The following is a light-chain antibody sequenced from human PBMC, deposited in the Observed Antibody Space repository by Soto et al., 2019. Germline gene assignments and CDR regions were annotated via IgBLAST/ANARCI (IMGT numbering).Light chain of an antibody. CDR3: QQYGSPIT. Sequence: EIVLTQSPGTLSLSPGEGATLSCRASQSVSSSYLAWYQQKPGQAPRLLIYGASSRATGIPDRFSGSGSGTDFTLTISRLEPEDFAVYYCQQYGSPITFGPGTKVDIK. CDR2: GAS. J-gene: IGKJ3*01. V-gene: IGKV3-20*01. CDR1: QSVSSSY.